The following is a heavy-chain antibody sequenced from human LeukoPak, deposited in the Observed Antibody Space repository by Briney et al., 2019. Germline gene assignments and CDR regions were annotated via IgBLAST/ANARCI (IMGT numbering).Heavy chain of an antibody. CDR3: ARDPGYYDSSGYFDY. CDR2: ISYDGSNE. CDR1: EFTFDSYA. V-gene: IGHV3-30-3*01. D-gene: IGHD3-22*01. Sequence: PGGSLRLSCAASEFTFDSYAMHWVRQAPGKGLEWVAVISYDGSNEYYTDSVRGRFSISRDNSKNTLYLQMNSLSAEDTAVYYCARDPGYYDSSGYFDYWGQGTLVTVSS. J-gene: IGHJ4*02.